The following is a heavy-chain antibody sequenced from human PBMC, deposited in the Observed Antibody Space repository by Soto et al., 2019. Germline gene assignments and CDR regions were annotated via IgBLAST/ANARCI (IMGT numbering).Heavy chain of an antibody. CDR3: ARVRRGTICGEVRHYYGMDV. D-gene: IGHD3-3*01. J-gene: IGHJ6*02. Sequence: QVQLVQSGAEVKKPGSSVKVSCKASGGTFSSYAISWVRQAPGQGLEWMGGIIPIFGTANYAQKFQGRVTITADESTSTADMELSSLRSEETAVYYCARVRRGTICGEVRHYYGMDVWGQGTTVTVSS. V-gene: IGHV1-69*01. CDR1: GGTFSSYA. CDR2: IIPIFGTA.